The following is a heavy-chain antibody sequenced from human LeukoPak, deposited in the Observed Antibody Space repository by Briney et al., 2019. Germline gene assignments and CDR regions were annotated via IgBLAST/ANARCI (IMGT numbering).Heavy chain of an antibody. J-gene: IGHJ5*02. Sequence: ASVKVSCKASGYTFTSYYMHWVRQAPGKGLEWMGIINPSGGSTSYAQKFQGRVTMTRDMSTSTVYMELGSLRSEDTAVYYCAREVAVAGTGRSDWFVPWGQGTLVTVSS. CDR3: AREVAVAGTGRSDWFVP. CDR2: INPSGGST. V-gene: IGHV1-46*01. D-gene: IGHD6-19*01. CDR1: GYTFTSYY.